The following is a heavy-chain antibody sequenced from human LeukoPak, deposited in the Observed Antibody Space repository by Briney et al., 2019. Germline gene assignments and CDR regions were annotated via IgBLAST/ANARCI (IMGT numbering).Heavy chain of an antibody. CDR2: MYLSGTT. Sequence: SETLSLTCTVSGDSINSLDLWSWVRQPPGKGLEWIGEMYLSGTTHSNPSVKSRVTISMDKSKNQFFLNLSSVTAADTAVYYCAGLVGRYSSGLYYYYFDYWGQGTLVTVSS. D-gene: IGHD3-22*01. CDR1: GDSINSLDL. CDR3: AGLVGRYSSGLYYYYFDY. V-gene: IGHV4-4*02. J-gene: IGHJ4*02.